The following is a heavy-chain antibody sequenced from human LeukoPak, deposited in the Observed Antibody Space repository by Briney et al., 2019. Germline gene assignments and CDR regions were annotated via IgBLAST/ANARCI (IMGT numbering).Heavy chain of an antibody. CDR2: ISSSSSTI. CDR1: GFTFSDYY. Sequence: EGSLRLSCAASGFTFSDYYMSWIRQAPGKGLEWVSYISSSSSTIYYADSVKGRFTISRDNAKNSLYLQMNSLRAEDTAVYYCASLYYYDSSVDYWGQGTLVTVSS. V-gene: IGHV3-11*04. CDR3: ASLYYYDSSVDY. J-gene: IGHJ4*02. D-gene: IGHD3-22*01.